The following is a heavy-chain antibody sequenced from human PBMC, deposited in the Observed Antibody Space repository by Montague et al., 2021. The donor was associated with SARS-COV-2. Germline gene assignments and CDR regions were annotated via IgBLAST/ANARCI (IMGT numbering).Heavy chain of an antibody. CDR1: GGSVSSRSYY. Sequence: SETLSLTCTVSGGSVSSRSYYWDWIRQPPGKGLEWIGSIYYSGSTHYNPSLKSRVTISVDTSKNQFSLKLSSVTAADTAVYYCARRGDYGGPRFDYWGQGTLVSVSS. CDR2: IYYSGST. D-gene: IGHD4-23*01. V-gene: IGHV4-39*01. J-gene: IGHJ4*02. CDR3: ARRGDYGGPRFDY.